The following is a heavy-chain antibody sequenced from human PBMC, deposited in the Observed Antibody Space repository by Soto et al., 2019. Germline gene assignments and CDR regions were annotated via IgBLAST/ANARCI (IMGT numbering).Heavy chain of an antibody. CDR2: ISSSSSTI. CDR3: AREPGKVLLFLEWPTLHY. V-gene: IGHV3-48*02. J-gene: IGHJ4*02. CDR1: GFTFSSYS. Sequence: GSLRLSCAASGFTFSSYSMNWVRDSPGKGLEWVSYISSSSSTIYYADSVKGRFTISRDNAKNSLYLQMNSPRDEDTAVYYCAREPGKVLLFLEWPTLHYWCQGTLVTVSS. D-gene: IGHD3-3*01.